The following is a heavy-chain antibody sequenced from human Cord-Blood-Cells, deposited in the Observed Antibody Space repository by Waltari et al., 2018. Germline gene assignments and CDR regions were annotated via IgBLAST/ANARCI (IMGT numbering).Heavy chain of an antibody. CDR3: ARKYSYGYYFDY. D-gene: IGHD5-18*01. CDR1: GFTVSSNY. J-gene: IGHJ4*02. V-gene: IGHV3-53*01. CDR2: FYSGGSK. Sequence: EVQLVESGGGLIQPGGSLRLSCAASGFTVSSNYMSWVRQAPGKGLEWVSVFYSGGSKFYGGSVKGRFTISRDNSKNPLYFQMNSLRAEDTAVYYCARKYSYGYYFDYWGQGTLVTVPS.